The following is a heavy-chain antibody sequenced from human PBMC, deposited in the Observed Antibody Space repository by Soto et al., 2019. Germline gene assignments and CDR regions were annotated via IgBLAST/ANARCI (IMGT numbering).Heavy chain of an antibody. Sequence: PGGSLRLSCAASGFTFSSYAMSWVHQAPGKGLEWVSAISGSGGSTYYADSVKGRFTISRDNSKNTLYLQMNSLRAEDTAVYYCAKDVDYYDSSGYYLFDYWGQGTLVTVSS. V-gene: IGHV3-23*01. CDR1: GFTFSSYA. CDR3: AKDVDYYDSSGYYLFDY. CDR2: ISGSGGST. D-gene: IGHD3-22*01. J-gene: IGHJ4*02.